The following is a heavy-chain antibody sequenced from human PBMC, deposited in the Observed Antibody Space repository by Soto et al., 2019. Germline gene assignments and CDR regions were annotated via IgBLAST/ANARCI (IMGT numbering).Heavy chain of an antibody. D-gene: IGHD4-4*01. CDR3: ARGMTTVTTYDY. CDR1: GGSISSGGYS. Sequence: CAVSGGSISSGGYSWSWIRQPPGKGLEWIGYIYHSGSTYYNPSLKSRVTISVDRSKNQFSLNLSSVTAADTAVYYCARGMTTVTTYDYWGQGTLVTVSS. J-gene: IGHJ4*02. CDR2: IYHSGST. V-gene: IGHV4-30-2*01.